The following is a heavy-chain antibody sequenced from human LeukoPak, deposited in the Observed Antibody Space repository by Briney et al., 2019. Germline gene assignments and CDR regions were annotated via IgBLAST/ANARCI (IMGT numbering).Heavy chain of an antibody. CDR1: GFTFSSYA. D-gene: IGHD2-21*02. J-gene: IGHJ4*02. V-gene: IGHV3-23*01. Sequence: GGSLRLSCAACGFTFSSYAMSWVRQAPGKGLEWVSAISGSGGSTYYADSVKGRFTISRDNSKNTLYLQMNSLRAEDTAVYYCANILAYCGGDCYPRDYWGQGTLVTVSS. CDR2: ISGSGGST. CDR3: ANILAYCGGDCYPRDY.